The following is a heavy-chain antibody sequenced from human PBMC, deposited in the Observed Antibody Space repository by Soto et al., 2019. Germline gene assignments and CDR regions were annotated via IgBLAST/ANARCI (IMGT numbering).Heavy chain of an antibody. D-gene: IGHD2-21*02. CDR1: GFSFGDFG. J-gene: IGHJ6*02. Sequence: PGGSLRLSCAPSGFSFGDFGMHWVRQAPGKGLEWVAAISHDGSNQYYGDSVKGRFSISRDHSNNRLYLQMNNLKVEDSAIYYCAKETRSRAVTATRVNGMDVWGQGTTVTVSS. CDR3: AKETRSRAVTATRVNGMDV. CDR2: ISHDGSNQ. V-gene: IGHV3-30*18.